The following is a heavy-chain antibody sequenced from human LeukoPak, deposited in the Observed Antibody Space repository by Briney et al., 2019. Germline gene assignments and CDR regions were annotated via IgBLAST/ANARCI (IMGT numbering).Heavy chain of an antibody. J-gene: IGHJ6*03. Sequence: PSETLSLTCAVYGGSFSGYYWSWIRQPPGKGLEWIGEINHSGSTNYNPSLKSRVTISVDTSKNQFSLKLSSVTAADTAVYYCARRGYYGSGSYYEYYYYYMDVWGKGTTVTISS. D-gene: IGHD3-10*01. CDR3: ARRGYYGSGSYYEYYYYYMDV. V-gene: IGHV4-34*01. CDR2: INHSGST. CDR1: GGSFSGYY.